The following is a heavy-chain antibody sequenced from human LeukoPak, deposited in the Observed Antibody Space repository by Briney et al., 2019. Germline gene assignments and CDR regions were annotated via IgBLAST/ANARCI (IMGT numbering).Heavy chain of an antibody. CDR3: ARDRTMVRGLANYFYGMDV. V-gene: IGHV3-48*03. CDR1: GFIFSSHE. D-gene: IGHD3-10*01. J-gene: IGHJ6*02. Sequence: PGGSLRLSCAASGFIFSSHEVNWVRHAGGKGLEWLSYISTSGRTTYYADSVKGRFTISRDNAKNSLYLQMSSLRAEDTAVYYCARDRTMVRGLANYFYGMDVWGQGTTVIVSS. CDR2: ISTSGRTT.